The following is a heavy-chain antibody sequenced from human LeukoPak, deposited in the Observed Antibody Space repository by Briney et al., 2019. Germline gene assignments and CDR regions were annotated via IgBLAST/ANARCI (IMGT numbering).Heavy chain of an antibody. Sequence: ASVKVSCKASGYTFTSYDINWVRQATGQGLEWMGWMNPNSGNTGYAQKFQGRVTMTRNTSISTAYMELSSLRSEDTAVYYCARGKSPLWLLRYYYMDVWGKGTTVTISS. J-gene: IGHJ6*03. V-gene: IGHV1-8*01. CDR2: MNPNSGNT. D-gene: IGHD5-18*01. CDR3: ARGKSPLWLLRYYYMDV. CDR1: GYTFTSYD.